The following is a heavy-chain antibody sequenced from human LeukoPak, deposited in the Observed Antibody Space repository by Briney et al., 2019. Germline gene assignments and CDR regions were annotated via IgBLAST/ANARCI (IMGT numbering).Heavy chain of an antibody. CDR2: IYHSGST. Sequence: TFGDYAMSWVRQAPGKGLEWIGYIYHSGSTYYNPSLKSRVTISVDRSKNQFSLKLSSVTAADTAVYYCARVCSSTSCYTRYFDYWGQGTLVTVSS. CDR1: TFGDYA. D-gene: IGHD2-2*02. CDR3: ARVCSSTSCYTRYFDY. J-gene: IGHJ4*02. V-gene: IGHV4-30-2*01.